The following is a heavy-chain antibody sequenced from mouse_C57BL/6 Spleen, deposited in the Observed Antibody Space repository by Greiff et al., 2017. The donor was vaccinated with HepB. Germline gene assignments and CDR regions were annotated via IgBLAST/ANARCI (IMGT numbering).Heavy chain of an antibody. Sequence: QVQLQQSGPELVKPGATVKISCKASGYSFSSSWVDWVRQRPGKGLEWIGRIYPGDGDTNNNGKFKGKATQTADKSASTAYMQLSSLTTEDSAVYICGRVSDAIDYWGQETLVTVSA. CDR3: GRVSDAIDY. CDR1: GYSFSSSW. J-gene: IGHJ3*01. CDR2: IYPGDGDT. D-gene: IGHD6-2*01. V-gene: IGHV1-82*01.